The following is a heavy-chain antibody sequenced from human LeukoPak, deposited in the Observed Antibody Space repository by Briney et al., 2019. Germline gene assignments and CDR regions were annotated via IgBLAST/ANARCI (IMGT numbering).Heavy chain of an antibody. CDR3: AREGYCSSTSCYREFAY. D-gene: IGHD2-2*01. V-gene: IGHV3-23*01. Sequence: GGSLRLSCAASGFTFSSYAMSWVRQAPGKGLEWVSAICGSGGSTYYADSVKGRFTISRDNSKNTLYLQMNSLRAEDTAVYYCAREGYCSSTSCYREFAYWGQGTLVTVSS. CDR2: ICGSGGST. J-gene: IGHJ4*02. CDR1: GFTFSSYA.